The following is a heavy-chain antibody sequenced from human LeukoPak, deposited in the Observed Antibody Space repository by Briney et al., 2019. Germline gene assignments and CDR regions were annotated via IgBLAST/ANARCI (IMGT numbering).Heavy chain of an antibody. CDR3: AQFNWGSDVGVVDY. Sequence: GGSLRLSCAASGFTVSSNYMSWVRQAPGKGLEWVSVIYSGGSTYYADSVKGRFTISRDNSKNTLYLQMNSLRAEDMAVYYCAQFNWGSDVGVVDYWGQGTLVTVSS. J-gene: IGHJ4*02. D-gene: IGHD7-27*01. CDR2: IYSGGST. V-gene: IGHV3-66*01. CDR1: GFTVSSNY.